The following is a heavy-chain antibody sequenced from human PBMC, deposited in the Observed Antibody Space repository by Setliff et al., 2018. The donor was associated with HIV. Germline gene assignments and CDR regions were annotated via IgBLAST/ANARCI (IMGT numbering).Heavy chain of an antibody. CDR1: GGSMSTFY. D-gene: IGHD1-26*01. CDR3: ARDSELGLNYHYGMDV. Sequence: PSETLSLTCSVSGGSMSTFYWSWIRQPAGKGLEWIGRIYTSGSTIYNPSLRSRFTMSVDTSKNQFSLKLSSVTAADTAVYYCARDSELGLNYHYGMDVWGQGTTVTVSS. J-gene: IGHJ6*02. CDR2: IYTSGST. V-gene: IGHV4-4*07.